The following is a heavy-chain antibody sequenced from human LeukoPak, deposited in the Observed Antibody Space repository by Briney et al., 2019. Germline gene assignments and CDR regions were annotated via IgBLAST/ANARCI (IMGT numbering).Heavy chain of an antibody. V-gene: IGHV3-74*01. D-gene: IGHD3-10*01. Sequence: PGGSLRLSCVASGFTLSNYWMHWLRQVPGKGLMWVARIPNDGSDTGYADSVKGRFTISRDDAKNTLFLQMNSLRAEDTAVYYCASSGIGHYYFDFWGQGALVTVSS. CDR1: GFTLSNYW. CDR3: ASSGIGHYYFDF. CDR2: IPNDGSDT. J-gene: IGHJ4*02.